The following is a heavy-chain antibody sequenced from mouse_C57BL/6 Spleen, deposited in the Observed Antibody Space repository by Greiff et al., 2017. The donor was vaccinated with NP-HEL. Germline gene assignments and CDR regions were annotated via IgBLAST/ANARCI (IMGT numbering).Heavy chain of an antibody. D-gene: IGHD1-1*01. J-gene: IGHJ2*01. CDR2: INPNNGGT. Sequence: VQLQQSGPELVKPGASVKISCKASGYTFTDYYMNWVKQSHGKSLEWIGDINPNNGGTSYNQKFKGKATLTVDKSSSTAYMELRSLTSEDSAVYYCVRRETVVEAFDYWGQGTTLTVSS. V-gene: IGHV1-26*01. CDR3: VRRETVVEAFDY. CDR1: GYTFTDYY.